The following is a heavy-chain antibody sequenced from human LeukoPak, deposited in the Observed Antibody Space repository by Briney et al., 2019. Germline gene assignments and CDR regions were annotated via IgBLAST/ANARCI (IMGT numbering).Heavy chain of an antibody. CDR2: ISYDGSNK. CDR1: GFTFSSYA. D-gene: IGHD3-10*01. Sequence: PGGSLRLSCAASGFTFSSYAMHWVRQAPGKGLEWVAVISYDGSNKYYADSVKGRFTISRDNSKNTLYLQINSLRAEDTAVYYCARVGVRGVDYYYYGMDVWGQGTTVTVSS. V-gene: IGHV3-30*04. CDR3: ARVGVRGVDYYYYGMDV. J-gene: IGHJ6*02.